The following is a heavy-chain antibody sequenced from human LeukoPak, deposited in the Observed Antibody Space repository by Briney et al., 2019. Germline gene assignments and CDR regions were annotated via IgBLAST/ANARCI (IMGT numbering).Heavy chain of an antibody. V-gene: IGHV3-23*01. J-gene: IGHJ4*02. CDR2: VSGNGGTT. CDR3: AKDLRGTSSWCLVDY. D-gene: IGHD6-13*01. CDR1: GFTFIGYA. Sequence: GGSLRLSCAASGFTFIGYAMTWVRQAPGQGLEWVSVVSGNGGTTHYADSVKGRFTISRDNSKNTLYLQMNSLRAEDTAIYYCAKDLRGTSSWCLVDYWGQGTLVTVSS.